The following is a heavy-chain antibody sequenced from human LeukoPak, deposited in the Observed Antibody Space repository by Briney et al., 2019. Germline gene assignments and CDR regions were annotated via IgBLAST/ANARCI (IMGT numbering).Heavy chain of an antibody. Sequence: GGSLRLSCAASGFTVSSNYMSWVRLAPGKGLEWVSVSYSGGSTYYADSVKGRFTISRDNSKNTLYLQMNSLRAEDTAVYYCARRIGYSSSWHDAFDIWGQGTMVTVSS. J-gene: IGHJ3*02. D-gene: IGHD6-13*01. V-gene: IGHV3-66*01. CDR2: SYSGGST. CDR1: GFTVSSNY. CDR3: ARRIGYSSSWHDAFDI.